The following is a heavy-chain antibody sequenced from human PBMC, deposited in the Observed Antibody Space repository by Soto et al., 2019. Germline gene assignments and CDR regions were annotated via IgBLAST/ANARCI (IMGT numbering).Heavy chain of an antibody. CDR1: GFMFSAYT. CDR3: ATPYYFNH. CDR2: ISDDSSYI. D-gene: IGHD3-16*01. V-gene: IGHV3-21*06. Sequence: PGGSLRLSCAASGFMFSAYTMNWVRQAPGKGLEWLSSISDDSSYIDYVDSLRGRFTVSRDNARNSLYLQIDSLGVEDTAVYYCATPYYFNHWGPGTLVTVSS. J-gene: IGHJ1*01.